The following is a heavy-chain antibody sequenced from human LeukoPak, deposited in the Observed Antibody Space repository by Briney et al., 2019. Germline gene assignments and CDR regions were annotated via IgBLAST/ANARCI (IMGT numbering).Heavy chain of an antibody. CDR1: GGSISSSSYY. D-gene: IGHD1-1*01. Sequence: SETLSLTCTVSGGSISSSSYYWGWIRQPPGKGLEWIGSIYYSGSTYYNPSLKSRVTISVDTSKNQFSLKLSSVTAADTAVYYCARQRRRRYFDYWGQGTLATVSS. J-gene: IGHJ4*02. V-gene: IGHV4-39*01. CDR3: ARQRRRRYFDY. CDR2: IYYSGST.